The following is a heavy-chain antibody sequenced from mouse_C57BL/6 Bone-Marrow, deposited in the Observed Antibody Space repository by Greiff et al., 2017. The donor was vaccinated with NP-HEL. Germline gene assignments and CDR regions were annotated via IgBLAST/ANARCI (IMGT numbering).Heavy chain of an antibody. J-gene: IGHJ4*01. CDR1: GFTFSSYA. CDR3: ARDVDYYGSSPYAMDY. Sequence: EVQVVESGGGLVKPGGSLKLSCAASGFTFSSYAMSWIRQTPEKRLEWVATISDGGSYTYYPDNVKGRFTISRDNATNNLYLQMSHLKSEDTAMYYCARDVDYYGSSPYAMDYWGQGTSVTVSS. V-gene: IGHV5-4*01. CDR2: ISDGGSYT. D-gene: IGHD1-1*01.